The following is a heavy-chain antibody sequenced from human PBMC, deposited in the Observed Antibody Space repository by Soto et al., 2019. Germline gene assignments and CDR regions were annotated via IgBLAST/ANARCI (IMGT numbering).Heavy chain of an antibody. V-gene: IGHV3-23*01. CDR1: GFTFSSYA. CDR2: ISGSGGST. Sequence: EVQLLESGGGLVQPGGSLRLSCAASGFTFSSYAMSWVRQAPGKGLEWVSAISGSGGSTYYADSVKGRFTISRDNSKNTLYLQMNSLRAEDTAVYYCAKGNTYYDFWSGYFSNDAFDIWGQGTMVTVSS. D-gene: IGHD3-3*01. J-gene: IGHJ3*02. CDR3: AKGNTYYDFWSGYFSNDAFDI.